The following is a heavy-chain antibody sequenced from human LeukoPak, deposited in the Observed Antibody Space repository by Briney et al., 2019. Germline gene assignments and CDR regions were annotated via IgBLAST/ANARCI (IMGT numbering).Heavy chain of an antibody. D-gene: IGHD6-13*01. CDR1: GFTFSSYW. CDR2: IKQDGSEK. J-gene: IGHJ4*02. Sequence: PGGSLRLSCAASGFTFSSYWMSWVRQAPGKGLEWVANIKQDGSEKYYVDSVKGRFTISRDNAKNSLYLQMNSLRAEDTAVYYCARRLGHIAAAGARNFDYWGQGTLVTVSS. V-gene: IGHV3-7*01. CDR3: ARRLGHIAAAGARNFDY.